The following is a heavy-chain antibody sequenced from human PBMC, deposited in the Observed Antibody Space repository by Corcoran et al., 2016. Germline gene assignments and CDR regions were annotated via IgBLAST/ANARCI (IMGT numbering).Heavy chain of an antibody. V-gene: IGHV3-15*01. J-gene: IGHJ4*02. CDR3: TTVHCSSTSCYKNY. Sequence: EVQLVESGGGLVKPGGSLRLSCAASGFTFSNAWMSWVRQAPGKGLEWVGRIKSKTDGGTTDYAAPVKGRFTISRDDSKNTLYLQMNSLKTEDTAVYYCTTVHCSSTSCYKNYWGQGTLVTVSS. CDR2: IKSKTDGGTT. CDR1: GFTFSNAW. D-gene: IGHD2-2*02.